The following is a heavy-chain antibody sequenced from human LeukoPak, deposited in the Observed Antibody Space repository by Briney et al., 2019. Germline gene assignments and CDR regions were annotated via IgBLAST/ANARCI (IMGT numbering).Heavy chain of an antibody. CDR2: IKIKSDDETT. Sequence: GGSLRLSCEVSGLSFTNAWMSWVRQPPGEGLEWVGRIKIKSDDETTDYAAPVRGRFTVSRDDQKITANVQMNSLKTEDTAVYYCTTDRRTISGVVTPDYWVQGTLVADSS. CDR1: GLSFTNAW. J-gene: IGHJ4*02. V-gene: IGHV3-15*01. CDR3: TTDRRTISGVVTPDY. D-gene: IGHD3-3*01.